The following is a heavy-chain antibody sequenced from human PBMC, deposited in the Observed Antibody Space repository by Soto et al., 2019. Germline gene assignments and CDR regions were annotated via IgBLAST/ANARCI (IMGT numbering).Heavy chain of an antibody. J-gene: IGHJ6*03. CDR3: ARLPTSYYMDV. CDR2: IYYSGST. CDR1: GGSISSYY. V-gene: IGHV4-59*08. D-gene: IGHD5-12*01. Sequence: PSETLSLTCTVSGGSISSYYWSWIRQPPGKGLEWIGYIYYSGSTNYNPSLKSRVTISVDTSKNQFSLKLSSVTAADTAVYYCARLPTSYYMDVWGKGTTVTVSS.